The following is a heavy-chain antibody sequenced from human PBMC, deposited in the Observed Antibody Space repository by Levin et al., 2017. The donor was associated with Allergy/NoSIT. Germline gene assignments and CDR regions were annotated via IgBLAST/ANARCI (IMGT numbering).Heavy chain of an antibody. Sequence: GGSLRLSCAASGFTFDDYAMHWVRQAPGKGLEWVSGISWNSGSIAYADSVKGRFTISRDNAKNSLYLQMNSLRAEDTAFYYCAKDVFESSPGAFDIWGQGTMVTVSS. CDR2: ISWNSGSI. J-gene: IGHJ3*02. D-gene: IGHD3-9*01. V-gene: IGHV3-9*01. CDR1: GFTFDDYA. CDR3: AKDVFESSPGAFDI.